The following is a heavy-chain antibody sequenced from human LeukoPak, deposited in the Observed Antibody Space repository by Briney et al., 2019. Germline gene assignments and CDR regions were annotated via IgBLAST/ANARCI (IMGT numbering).Heavy chain of an antibody. CDR3: AREPNLVVVTPPHWFDP. J-gene: IGHJ5*02. CDR1: GYTFTSYY. V-gene: IGHV1-46*01. Sequence: GASVKVSCKASGYTFTSYYMHWVRQAPGQGLEWMGIINPSGGSTSYAQKFQARVTTTRDTSTSTVYMELSSLRSEDTAVHYCAREPNLVVVTPPHWFDPWGQGTLVTVSS. CDR2: INPSGGST. D-gene: IGHD3-22*01.